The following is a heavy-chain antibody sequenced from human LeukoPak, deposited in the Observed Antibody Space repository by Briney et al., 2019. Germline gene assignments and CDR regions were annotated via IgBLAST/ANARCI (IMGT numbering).Heavy chain of an antibody. CDR3: ARGRLTYYDFWSGYAPYNWFDP. D-gene: IGHD3-3*01. CDR1: GYTFTGYY. V-gene: IGHV1-2*02. CDR2: INPNSGGT. J-gene: IGHJ5*02. Sequence: ASVKVSCKASGYTFTGYYMHWVRQAPGQGLEWMGWINPNSGGTNYAQKFQGRVTMTRNTSISTAYMELSSLRSEDTAVYYCARGRLTYYDFWSGYAPYNWFDPWGQGTLVTVSS.